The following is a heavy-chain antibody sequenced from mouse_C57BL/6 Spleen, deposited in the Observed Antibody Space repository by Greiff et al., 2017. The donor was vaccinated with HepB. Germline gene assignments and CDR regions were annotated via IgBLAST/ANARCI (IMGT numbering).Heavy chain of an antibody. Sequence: QVQLQQPGTELVKPGASVKLSCKASGYTFTSYWMHWVKQRPGQGLEWIGNINPSIGGTNYNEKFKSKATLTVDKSSSTAYMQLSSLTSEDTAVYYCARFGRMVTTGVYYAMDYWGQGTSVTVSS. CDR1: GYTFTSYW. CDR3: ARFGRMVTTGVYYAMDY. V-gene: IGHV1-53*01. D-gene: IGHD2-2*01. J-gene: IGHJ4*01. CDR2: INPSIGGT.